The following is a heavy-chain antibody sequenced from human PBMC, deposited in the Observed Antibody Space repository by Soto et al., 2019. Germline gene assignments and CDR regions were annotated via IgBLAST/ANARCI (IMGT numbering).Heavy chain of an antibody. V-gene: IGHV3-73*01. D-gene: IGHD3-3*01. Sequence: EVQLVESGGGLVQPGGSLKLSCAASGFTFSGSAMHWVRQASGKGLEWVGRIRSKANNYATAYGASVKGRFTISRDDSKNTAYLQRNSLKTEDTAVYYCSRQASDFWSGKPQYYMDVWGKGTTVTVSS. J-gene: IGHJ6*03. CDR2: IRSKANNYAT. CDR3: SRQASDFWSGKPQYYMDV. CDR1: GFTFSGSA.